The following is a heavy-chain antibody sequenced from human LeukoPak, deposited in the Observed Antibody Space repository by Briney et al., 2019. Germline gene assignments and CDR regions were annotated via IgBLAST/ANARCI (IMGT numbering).Heavy chain of an antibody. V-gene: IGHV4-39*01. J-gene: IGHJ4*02. CDR2: MYYSGST. CDR3: ASRTMGTKSIDY. D-gene: IGHD1-14*01. CDR1: GGSISRSDYF. Sequence: PSETLSLTCTVSGGSISRSDYFWGWIRQPPRNGLEWIGSMYYSGSTYYNPSLKSRVTISVDTSKNQFSLKLSSVTAADTAVYYCASRTMGTKSIDYWGQGTLVTVSS.